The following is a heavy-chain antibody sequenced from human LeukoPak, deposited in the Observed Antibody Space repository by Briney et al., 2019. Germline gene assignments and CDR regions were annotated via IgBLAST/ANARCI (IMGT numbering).Heavy chain of an antibody. CDR2: IYHSGST. Sequence: SETLSLTCTVSGYSISSGYYWGWIRQPPGKGLEWIGSIYHSGSTYYNPSLKSRVTISVDTSRNQFSLKLSSVTAADTAVYYCAKHRASGDTYFNYWGQGTLVTVSS. V-gene: IGHV4-38-2*02. CDR1: GYSISSGYY. CDR3: AKHRASGDTYFNY. J-gene: IGHJ4*02. D-gene: IGHD4-17*01.